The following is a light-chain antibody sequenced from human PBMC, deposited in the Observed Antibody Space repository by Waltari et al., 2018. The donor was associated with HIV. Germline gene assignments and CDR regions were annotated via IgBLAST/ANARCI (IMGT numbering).Light chain of an antibody. CDR1: SSNVGRYDR. CDR2: EVS. J-gene: IGLJ3*02. CDR3: SSFTTSGTWV. V-gene: IGLV2-18*02. Sequence: QSALTQPPSVSGSPGQSLAISCTGTSSNVGRYDRVSWYHQSPGTSPTLIVYEVSNLPSGVPGRFSGSKSGNTASLSISGLQPEDEADYYCSSFTTSGTWVFGGGTKLTVL.